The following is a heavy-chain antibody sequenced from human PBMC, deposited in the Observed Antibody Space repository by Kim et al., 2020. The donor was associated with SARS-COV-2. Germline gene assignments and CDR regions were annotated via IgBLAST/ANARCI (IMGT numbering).Heavy chain of an antibody. CDR2: INAGNGNT. J-gene: IGHJ6*02. V-gene: IGHV1-3*01. D-gene: IGHD3-10*01. Sequence: ASVKVSCKASGYTFTSYAMHWVRQAPGQRLEWMGWINAGNGNTKYSQKFQGRVTITRDTSASTAYMELSSLRSEDTAVYYCARAEFTMVRGGLGHLWFHYGMDVWGQGTTVTVSS. CDR1: GYTFTSYA. CDR3: ARAEFTMVRGGLGHLWFHYGMDV.